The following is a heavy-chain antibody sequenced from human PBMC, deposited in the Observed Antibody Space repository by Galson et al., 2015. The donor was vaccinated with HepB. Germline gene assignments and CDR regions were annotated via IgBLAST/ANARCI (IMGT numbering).Heavy chain of an antibody. V-gene: IGHV1-46*01. J-gene: IGHJ6*03. D-gene: IGHD4-17*01. CDR1: GYTFTSYY. Sequence: SVKVSCKASGYTFTSYYMHWVRQAPGQGLEWMGIINPSGGSASYAQKFQGRVTMTRDTSTSTVYMELSSLKSEDTAVYYCARGPYGDYVRGYYYYMDVWGKGTTVTVSS. CDR2: INPSGGSA. CDR3: ARGPYGDYVRGYYYYMDV.